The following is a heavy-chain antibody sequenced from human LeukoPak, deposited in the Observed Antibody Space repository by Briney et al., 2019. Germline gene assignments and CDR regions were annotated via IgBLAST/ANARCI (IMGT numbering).Heavy chain of an antibody. CDR3: ARPIRRGYYTPLFDY. Sequence: SETLSLTCAVYGGSFSGYYWSWIRQPPGKGLEWIGEINHSGSTSYNPSLKSRVTISVDTSKNQFSLKLSSVTAADTAVYYCARPIRRGYYTPLFDYWGQGTLVTVSS. D-gene: IGHD3-3*01. V-gene: IGHV4-34*01. CDR1: GGSFSGYY. CDR2: INHSGST. J-gene: IGHJ4*02.